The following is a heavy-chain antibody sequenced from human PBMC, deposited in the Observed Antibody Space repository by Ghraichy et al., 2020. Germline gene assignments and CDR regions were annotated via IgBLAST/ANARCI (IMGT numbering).Heavy chain of an antibody. V-gene: IGHV4-34*01. CDR3: ARGRNLMVYATPPDY. J-gene: IGHJ4*02. CDR2: INHSGST. Sequence: SETLSLTCAVYGGSFSGYYWSWIRQPPGKGLEWIGEINHSGSTNYNPSLKSRVTISVDTSKNQFSLKLSSVTAADTAVYYCARGRNLMVYATPPDYWGQGTLVTVSS. D-gene: IGHD2-8*01. CDR1: GGSFSGYY.